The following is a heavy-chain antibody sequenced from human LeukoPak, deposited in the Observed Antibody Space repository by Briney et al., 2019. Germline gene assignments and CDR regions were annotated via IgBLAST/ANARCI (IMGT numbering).Heavy chain of an antibody. CDR1: GGSISSGSYY. CDR3: ARDLGPFFDY. J-gene: IGHJ4*02. Sequence: PSETLSLTCTVSGGSISSGSYYWSWIRQPAGKGLEWIGRIYTSGSTNYNPSLKSRVTISVDTSKNQFSLELSSVTAADTAVYYCARDLGPFFDYWGQGTLVTVSS. CDR2: IYTSGST. V-gene: IGHV4-61*02.